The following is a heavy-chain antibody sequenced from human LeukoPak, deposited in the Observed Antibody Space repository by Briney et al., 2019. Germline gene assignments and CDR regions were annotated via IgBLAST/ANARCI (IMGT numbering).Heavy chain of an antibody. CDR1: GYSISSGYY. CDR3: ARDGFRSSITMVRGVLDY. V-gene: IGHV4-38-2*02. Sequence: PSETLSLTCTVSGYSISSGYYWGWIRQPPGKGLEWIGSIYHSGSTYYNPSLKSRVTISVDTSKNQFSLKLSSVTAADTAVYYCARDGFRSSITMVRGVLDYWGQGTLVTVSS. CDR2: IYHSGST. D-gene: IGHD3-10*01. J-gene: IGHJ4*02.